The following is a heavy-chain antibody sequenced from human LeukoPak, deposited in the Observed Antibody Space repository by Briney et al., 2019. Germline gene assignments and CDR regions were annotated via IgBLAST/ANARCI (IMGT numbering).Heavy chain of an antibody. CDR3: AGSSGPAGWFDP. D-gene: IGHD3-22*01. Sequence: PSQTLSLTCTVSGGSISSGDYYWSWIRQPPGKGLEWIGYIYYSGSTYYNSSLKSRVTISVDTSKNQFTLKLSSVTAADTAVYYCAGSSGPAGWFDPWGQGTLVTVSS. CDR1: GGSISSGDYY. J-gene: IGHJ5*02. CDR2: IYYSGST. V-gene: IGHV4-30-4*08.